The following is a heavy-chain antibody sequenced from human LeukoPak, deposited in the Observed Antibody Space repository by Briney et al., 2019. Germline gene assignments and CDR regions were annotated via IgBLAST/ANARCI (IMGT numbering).Heavy chain of an antibody. CDR1: GYSISSGYY. CDR2: IYHSGST. V-gene: IGHV4-38-2*01. CDR3: ARHIVLDDYVWGNDAFDI. Sequence: SETLSLTCAVSGYSISSGYYWGWIRQPPGKGLEWTGSIYHSGSTYYNPSLKSRVTISVDTSKNQFSLKLSAVTAADTAVYYCARHIVLDDYVWGNDAFDIWGQGTMITVSS. J-gene: IGHJ3*02. D-gene: IGHD3-16*01.